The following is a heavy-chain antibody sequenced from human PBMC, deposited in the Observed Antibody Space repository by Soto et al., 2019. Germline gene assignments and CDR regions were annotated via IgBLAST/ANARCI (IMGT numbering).Heavy chain of an antibody. D-gene: IGHD1-26*01. V-gene: IGHV3-74*01. J-gene: IGHJ3*02. CDR1: GFTFSTYG. CDR3: ARVGAADACDI. Sequence: PGGSLRLSCAASGFTFSTYGMHWVRQAPGKGLVWVSGITSDGSSTNCADSVKGRFTISRDXAKSTLYLQMNSLSAEDTAVYYCARVGAADACDIWRPGTMVTVSS. CDR2: ITSDGSST.